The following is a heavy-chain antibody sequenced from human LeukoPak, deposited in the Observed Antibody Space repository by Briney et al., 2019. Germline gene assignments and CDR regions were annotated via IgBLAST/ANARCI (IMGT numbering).Heavy chain of an antibody. CDR1: GFTFDDYA. J-gene: IGHJ4*02. CDR2: ISWNSGSI. CDR3: AKGVAGTFDY. D-gene: IGHD6-19*01. V-gene: IGHV3-9*01. Sequence: PGRSLRLSCAASGFTFDDYAMHWVRQAPGKGLEWVSGISWNSGSIGYADSVKGRFTISRDNAKNSLYLQMNSLRAEDTASYYCAKGVAGTFDYWGQGTLVTVSS.